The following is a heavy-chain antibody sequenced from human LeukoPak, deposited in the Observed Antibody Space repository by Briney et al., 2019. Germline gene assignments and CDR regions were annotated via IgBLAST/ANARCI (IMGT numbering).Heavy chain of an antibody. CDR1: GFTLSSYS. Sequence: GGSLRLSCGASGFTLSSYSMNWVRQARGKGLEWVSSISSSSSYIYYADSVKGRFTISRDNAKNSLYLQMNSLRAEDTAVYYCAELGITMIGGVWGKGTTVTISS. CDR2: ISSSSSYI. D-gene: IGHD3-10*02. V-gene: IGHV3-21*01. CDR3: AELGITMIGGV. J-gene: IGHJ6*04.